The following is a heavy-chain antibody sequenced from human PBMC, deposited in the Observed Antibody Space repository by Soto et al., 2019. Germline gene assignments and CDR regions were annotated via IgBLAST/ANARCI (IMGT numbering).Heavy chain of an antibody. J-gene: IGHJ5*02. D-gene: IGHD3-10*01. CDR2: IYPGDSDT. CDR3: ARSTVRGVSIGFWFDP. V-gene: IGHV5-51*01. CDR1: GYSFTSYW. Sequence: GESLKISCKGSGYSFTSYWIGWVRRMPGKGLEWMGIIYPGDSDTRYSPSFQGQVTISADKSISTAYLQWSSLKASDTAMYYCARSTVRGVSIGFWFDPWGQGTLVTVSS.